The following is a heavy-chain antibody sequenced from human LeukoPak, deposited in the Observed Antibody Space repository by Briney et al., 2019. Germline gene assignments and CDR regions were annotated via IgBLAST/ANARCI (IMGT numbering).Heavy chain of an antibody. CDR2: MYYSGST. CDR3: ARGYCSGGSCYPHAFDI. Sequence: SETLSLTCTVSGGSISSYYWSWIRQPPGKGLEWIRDMYYSGSTNSNPFLNSRVTISVDTSKNQFSLKLSSVTAADTAVYYCARGYCSGGSCYPHAFDIWGQGTMVAVSS. CDR1: GGSISSYY. V-gene: IGHV4-59*01. J-gene: IGHJ3*02. D-gene: IGHD2-15*01.